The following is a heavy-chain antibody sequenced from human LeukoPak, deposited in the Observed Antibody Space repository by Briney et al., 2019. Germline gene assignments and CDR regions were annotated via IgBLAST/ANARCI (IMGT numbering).Heavy chain of an antibody. J-gene: IGHJ5*02. CDR3: ARVALRVDIVVVPAAMLVWFDP. CDR1: GGSISSYY. V-gene: IGHV4-4*07. Sequence: SETLSLTCTVSGGSISSYYWSWIRQPAGKGLEWIGRIYTSGSTNYNPSLKSRVTMSVDTSKNQFSLKLSSVTAADTAVYYCARVALRVDIVVVPAAMLVWFDPWGQGTLVTVSS. D-gene: IGHD2-2*03. CDR2: IYTSGST.